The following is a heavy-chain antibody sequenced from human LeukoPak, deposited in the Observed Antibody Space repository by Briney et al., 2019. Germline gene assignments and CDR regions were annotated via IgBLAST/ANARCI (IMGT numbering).Heavy chain of an antibody. CDR2: ISGGSSII. J-gene: IGHJ6*02. CDR3: AREGYYYYYGMDV. CDR1: GFTFSSYS. Sequence: GGSLRLSCAASGFTFSSYSMNWVRQAPGKGLEGVSYISGGSSIIKYADSVKGRFTISRDNAQNSLYLQMNSLRAEDTAVYYCAREGYYYYYGMDVWGQGTTVTVSS. V-gene: IGHV3-48*01.